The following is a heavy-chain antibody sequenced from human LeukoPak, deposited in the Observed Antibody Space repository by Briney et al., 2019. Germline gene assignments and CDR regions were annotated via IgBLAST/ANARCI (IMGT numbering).Heavy chain of an antibody. CDR1: GGSISSSTYY. V-gene: IGHV4-39*07. Sequence: SETLSLTCTVSGGSISSSTYYWGWIRQPPGKGLEWIGAIYYSGSTYYDPSLKSRVTISVDTSKKQFSLKLSSVTAADTAVYYCARGCDGSGSYYNVPNYYYYMDVWGKGTTVTVSS. CDR2: IYYSGST. D-gene: IGHD3-10*01. CDR3: ARGCDGSGSYYNVPNYYYYMDV. J-gene: IGHJ6*03.